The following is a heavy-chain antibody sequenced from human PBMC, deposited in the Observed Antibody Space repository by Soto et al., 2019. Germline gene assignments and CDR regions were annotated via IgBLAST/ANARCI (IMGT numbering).Heavy chain of an antibody. D-gene: IGHD3-9*01. J-gene: IGHJ3*02. Sequence: SGPTLVKPTQTLTLTCTFSGFSLSTSGVGVGWIRQPPGKALEWLALIYWDDDKRYSPSLKSRLTITKDTSKNQVVLTMTNMDPVDTATYYCAHNLYYDILTGYYDAFDIWGQGTMVTVSS. V-gene: IGHV2-5*02. CDR3: AHNLYYDILTGYYDAFDI. CDR1: GFSLSTSGVG. CDR2: IYWDDDK.